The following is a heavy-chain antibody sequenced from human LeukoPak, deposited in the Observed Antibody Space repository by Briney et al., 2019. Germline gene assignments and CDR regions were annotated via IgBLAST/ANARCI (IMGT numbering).Heavy chain of an antibody. CDR2: ISERGGAT. J-gene: IGHJ5*02. V-gene: IGHV3-23*01. CDR1: GFTFSSFG. D-gene: IGHD3-10*01. CDR3: AIDPRDRPISMSRGVIYRYWLDP. Sequence: GESLRLSCAASGFTFSSFGMSWVRQAPGKGLEWVSGISERGGATSFADSVKGRFTISRDNSRNTLYLQMNSLRAEDTAVYYCAIDPRDRPISMSRGVIYRYWLDPWGQGTQVTVSS.